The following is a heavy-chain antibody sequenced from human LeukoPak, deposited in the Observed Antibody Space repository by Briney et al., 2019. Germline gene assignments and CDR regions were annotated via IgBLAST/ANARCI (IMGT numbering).Heavy chain of an antibody. J-gene: IGHJ4*02. V-gene: IGHV1-18*01. CDR1: GYTFTSYG. CDR3: ARTDCSSTSCYEVDY. D-gene: IGHD2-2*01. CDR2: ISAYNGNT. Sequence: ASVKVSCKASGYTFTSYGISWVRQAPGQGLEWMGWISAYNGNTNYAQKLQGRVTMTTDTSTSTAYMELRSLRSDDTAAYYCARTDCSSTSCYEVDYWGQGTLVIVSS.